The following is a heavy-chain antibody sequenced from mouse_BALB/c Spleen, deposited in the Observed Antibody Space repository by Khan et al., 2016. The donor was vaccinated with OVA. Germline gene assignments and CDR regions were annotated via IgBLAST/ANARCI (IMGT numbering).Heavy chain of an antibody. V-gene: IGHV2-9*02. D-gene: IGHD1-3*01. CDR3: ARLEDI. CDR1: GFSLTSYG. Sequence: GERKEEGPGLVAPSQSLSITCTVSGFSLTSYGVHWVRQPPGKGLEWLGVIWAGGSTNYYSARMSRLSISKDNSKSQVFLKMNSLQTDDTAMSYCARLEDIWGQGTTLTVSS. J-gene: IGHJ2*01. CDR2: IWAGGST.